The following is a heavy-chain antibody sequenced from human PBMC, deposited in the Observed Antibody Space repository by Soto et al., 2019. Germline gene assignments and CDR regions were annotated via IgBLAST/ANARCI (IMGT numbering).Heavy chain of an antibody. CDR2: INGANGNT. Sequence: QVQLVQSGAEVKKPGASVKVSCRTSGYIFTSYSMQWVRQAPGQRLEWMGWINGANGNTKYSQKFQGRITITRDTSASTDYMELSSLKSEDTAVYFCARGYNWNYSYLDSGGQGTLVTVSS. CDR1: GYIFTSYS. V-gene: IGHV1-3*01. J-gene: IGHJ4*02. D-gene: IGHD1-7*01. CDR3: ARGYNWNYSYLDS.